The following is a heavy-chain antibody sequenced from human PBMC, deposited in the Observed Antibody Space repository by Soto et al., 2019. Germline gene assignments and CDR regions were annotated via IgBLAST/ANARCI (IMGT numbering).Heavy chain of an antibody. CDR1: GFTFSSYA. J-gene: IGHJ5*02. D-gene: IGHD3-16*02. V-gene: IGHV3-30-3*01. Sequence: VQLVESGGGVVQPGRSLRLSCAASGFTFSSYAMHWVRQAPGKGLEWVAVISYDGSNKYYADSVKGRFTISRDNSKNTLYLQMNSLRAEDTAVYYCARELADYDYVWGSYRYSLGWFDPWGQGTLVTVSS. CDR2: ISYDGSNK. CDR3: ARELADYDYVWGSYRYSLGWFDP.